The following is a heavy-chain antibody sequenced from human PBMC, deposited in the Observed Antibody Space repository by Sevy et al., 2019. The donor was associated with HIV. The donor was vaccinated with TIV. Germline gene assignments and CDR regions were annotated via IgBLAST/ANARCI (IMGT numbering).Heavy chain of an antibody. CDR3: AREREAVHSSCDFDF. V-gene: IGHV3-23*01. CDR1: GFTFSSHD. D-gene: IGHD6-13*01. CDR2: ISGGGKNT. J-gene: IGHJ4*02. Sequence: GGSLRLSCTASGFTFSSHDMVWVRQAPGKGLEWVSGISGGGKNTYYADSVRGRFTISRDDSKITVYLQMNSLRADDTALYYCAREREAVHSSCDFDFWGQGTLVTVSS.